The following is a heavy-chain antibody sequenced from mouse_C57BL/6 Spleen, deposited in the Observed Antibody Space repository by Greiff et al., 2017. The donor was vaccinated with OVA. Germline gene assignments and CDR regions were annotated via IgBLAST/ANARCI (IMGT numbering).Heavy chain of an antibody. CDR3: ARGEIARYFDV. Sequence: EVKLQESGGGLVKPGGSLKLSCAASGFTFSDYGMHWVRQAPEKGLEWVAYISSGSSTIYYADTVKGRFTISRDNAKNTLFLHMTSLRSEDTAMYYCARGEIARYFDVWGTGTTVTVSS. J-gene: IGHJ1*03. CDR1: GFTFSDYG. V-gene: IGHV5-17*01. CDR2: ISSGSSTI.